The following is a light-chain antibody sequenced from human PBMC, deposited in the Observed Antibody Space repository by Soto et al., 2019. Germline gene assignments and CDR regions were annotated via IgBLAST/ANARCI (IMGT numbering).Light chain of an antibody. J-gene: IGKJ1*01. CDR1: QSIRTY. CDR3: QQTYSNPRT. CDR2: AAS. V-gene: IGKV1-39*01. Sequence: GDRVTLTCRASQSIRTYLNWYQQKPGKAPKFLIYAASTLQSGVPSRFSGSGSGTDFTLTISSLQPEDFATYYCQQTYSNPRTFGQGTKVEIK.